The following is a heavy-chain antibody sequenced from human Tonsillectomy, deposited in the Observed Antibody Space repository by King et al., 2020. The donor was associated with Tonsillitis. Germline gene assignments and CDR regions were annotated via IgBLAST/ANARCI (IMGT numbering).Heavy chain of an antibody. Sequence: DVQLVESGGGLVQPGGSLRLSCAASGFTFSSYDMYWVRQGTGKGLEWVSAIGTAGDPYYPDSVKGRFTISRENAKNSLYLQMNSLRAGDTAVFYCTRSKGFTMVRRGYYYFGMDFGGQGTTATASS. D-gene: IGHD3-10*01. CDR1: GFTFSSYD. V-gene: IGHV3-13*05. CDR2: IGTAGDP. CDR3: TRSKGFTMVRRGYYYFGMDF. J-gene: IGHJ6*02.